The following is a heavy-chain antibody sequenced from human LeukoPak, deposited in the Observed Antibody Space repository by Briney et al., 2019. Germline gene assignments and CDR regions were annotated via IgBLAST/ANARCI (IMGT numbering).Heavy chain of an antibody. V-gene: IGHV3-7*01. J-gene: IGHJ4*02. D-gene: IGHD3-3*01. Sequence: GGSLRLSCAASGFTFSSYWMSWVRQAPGKGLEWVANIKQDGSEKYYVDSVKGRFTISRDNAKNSLYLQMNSLRAEDTAVYYCARERGYDFWSGIEDYWGQGTLVTVSS. CDR2: IKQDGSEK. CDR1: GFTFSSYW. CDR3: ARERGYDFWSGIEDY.